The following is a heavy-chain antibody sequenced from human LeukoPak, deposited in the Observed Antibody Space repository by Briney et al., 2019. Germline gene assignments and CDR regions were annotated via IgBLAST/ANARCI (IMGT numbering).Heavy chain of an antibody. V-gene: IGHV4-39*01. CDR3: ATIKRGSIFGYFDF. CDR1: GGSISSSSYY. Sequence: SETLYLTCTVSGGSISSSSYYWGWIRQPPGKGLEWIGSIYYSGSTYYNPSLKSRVTISVDTSKNQFSLKLSSVTAADTAVYYCATIKRGSIFGYFDFWGQGILVTVSS. D-gene: IGHD5-18*01. J-gene: IGHJ4*02. CDR2: IYYSGST.